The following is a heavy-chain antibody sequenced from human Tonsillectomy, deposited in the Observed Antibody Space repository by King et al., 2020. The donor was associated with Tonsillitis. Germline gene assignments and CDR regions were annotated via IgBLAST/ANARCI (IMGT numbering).Heavy chain of an antibody. D-gene: IGHD2-15*01. V-gene: IGHV2-5*01. Sequence: TLKESGPTLVKPTQTLTLTCTFSGFSLSTSGVGVGWIRQPPGKALEWLALIYWNDDKRYSPSLKSRLTITKDTSKNQVVLTMTNMDPVDTATYYCAHRLSPRYCSGGSCYSRGGFDYWGQGTLDTVSS. CDR1: GFSLSTSGVG. CDR2: IYWNDDK. CDR3: AHRLSPRYCSGGSCYSRGGFDY. J-gene: IGHJ4*02.